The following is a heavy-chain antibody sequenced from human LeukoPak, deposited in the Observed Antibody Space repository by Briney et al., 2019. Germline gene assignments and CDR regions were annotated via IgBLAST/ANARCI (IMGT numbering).Heavy chain of an antibody. Sequence: GGSLRLSCATSGFTFDDYAMHWVRQAPGKGLEWVSGITWNSATIVYADSVKGRFTISRDNAKNSVYLQMNSLRAEDTAVYYCAKATNNYDFWSGSHIPFFDYWGQGTLVTVSS. CDR3: AKATNNYDFWSGSHIPFFDY. CDR1: GFTFDDYA. CDR2: ITWNSATI. V-gene: IGHV3-9*01. J-gene: IGHJ4*02. D-gene: IGHD3-3*01.